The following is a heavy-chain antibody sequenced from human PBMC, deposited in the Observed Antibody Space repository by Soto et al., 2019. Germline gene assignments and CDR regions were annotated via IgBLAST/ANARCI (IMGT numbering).Heavy chain of an antibody. J-gene: IGHJ4*02. V-gene: IGHV4-31*03. CDR3: ARDSAEFWRGSYYFVY. D-gene: IGHD3-3*01. CDR1: GRSISSVGYY. CDR2: IYYRGST. Sequence: SETLSLICTVSGRSISSVGYYWGWIRQQPAKGVEWIGYIYYRGSTYYNPSLKSRVTISVDTSKNQFSLKLSSVTAADTAVYYCARDSAEFWRGSYYFVYWGQGTLVTVSS.